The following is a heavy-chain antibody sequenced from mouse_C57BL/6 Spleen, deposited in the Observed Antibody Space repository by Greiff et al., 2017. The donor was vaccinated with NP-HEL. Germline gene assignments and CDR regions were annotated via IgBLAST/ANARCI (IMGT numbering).Heavy chain of an antibody. CDR3: ARRLITTVVADY. CDR2: IYPGSGST. J-gene: IGHJ2*01. V-gene: IGHV1-55*01. Sequence: QVQLQQSGAELVKPGASVKMSCKASGYTFTSYWITWVKQRPGQGLEWIGDIYPGSGSTNYNEKFKSKATLTVDTSSSTAYMQLSSLTSEDSAVYYCARRLITTVVADYWGQGTTLTVSS. CDR1: GYTFTSYW. D-gene: IGHD1-1*01.